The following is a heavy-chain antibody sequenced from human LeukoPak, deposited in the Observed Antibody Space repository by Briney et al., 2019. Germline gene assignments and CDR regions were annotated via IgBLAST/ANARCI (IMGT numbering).Heavy chain of an antibody. D-gene: IGHD2-15*01. J-gene: IGHJ3*02. V-gene: IGHV3-48*03. Sequence: PGGSLRLSCAASGFTFSSYEMNWVRQAPGKGLEWVSYISSSGSTIYYADSVKGRFTISRDNDKNSLYLQMNSLRAEDTAVYYCARSRARYCSGGSCYSGAFDIWGQGTMVTVSS. CDR1: GFTFSSYE. CDR2: ISSSGSTI. CDR3: ARSRARYCSGGSCYSGAFDI.